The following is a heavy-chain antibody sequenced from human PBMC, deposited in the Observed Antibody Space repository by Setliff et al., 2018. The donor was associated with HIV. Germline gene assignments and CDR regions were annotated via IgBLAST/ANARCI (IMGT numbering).Heavy chain of an antibody. Sequence: ASVKVSCKTSGYSFINYAMNWVRQAPGQGLEWMGWVNTHTGSPTYAQAFTGRFVFSVDTSVTTAYLEISSLKAEDTAVYHRATALYGDYGGDLNWLDPWGQGTLVTVSS. CDR3: ATALYGDYGGDLNWLDP. J-gene: IGHJ5*02. CDR2: VNTHTGSP. D-gene: IGHD4-17*01. V-gene: IGHV7-4-1*02. CDR1: GYSFINYA.